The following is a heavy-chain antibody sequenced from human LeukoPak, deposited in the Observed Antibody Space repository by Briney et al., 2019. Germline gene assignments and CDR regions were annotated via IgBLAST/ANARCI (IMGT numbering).Heavy chain of an antibody. CDR1: GFTFSTYV. CDR2: ITGDGGYT. V-gene: IGHV3-64*01. J-gene: IGHJ4*02. CDR3: AKATDDYSRRGIDY. Sequence: TGGSLRLSCAASGFTFSTYVMQWVRQAPGKGLEYVSAITGDGGYTYYANSVKGRFTISRDNSKNTLFLQMNSLRAEDTAVYYCAKATDDYSRRGIDYWGQGTLVTVSS. D-gene: IGHD4-11*01.